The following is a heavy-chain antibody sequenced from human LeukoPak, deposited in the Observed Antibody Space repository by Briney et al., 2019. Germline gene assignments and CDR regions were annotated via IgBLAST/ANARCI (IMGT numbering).Heavy chain of an antibody. CDR1: GVSFSGYY. CDR3: ARGPNYGGNSKDFDD. J-gene: IGHJ4*02. V-gene: IGHV4-34*01. CDR2: INHSGST. Sequence: SETLSLTWAVYGVSFSGYYWSWIRQPPGKGLEWIGEINHSGSTNYNPSLKSRVTISVDTSKNQFSLKLSSVTAADTAVYYCARGPNYGGNSKDFDDWGQGTLVTVSS. D-gene: IGHD4-23*01.